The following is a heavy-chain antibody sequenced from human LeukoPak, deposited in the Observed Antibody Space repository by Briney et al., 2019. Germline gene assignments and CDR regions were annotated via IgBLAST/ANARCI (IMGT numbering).Heavy chain of an antibody. CDR2: INPNSGGT. D-gene: IGHD3-10*01. CDR3: ARDYYYGSGSYYNWFDP. CDR1: GYSFTNYW. V-gene: IGHV1-2*02. J-gene: IGHJ5*02. Sequence: GASVKVSCKGSGYSFTNYWIGWVRQMPGKGLEWMGWINPNSGGTNYAQKFQGRVTMTRDTSISTAYMELSRLRSDDTAVYYCARDYYYGSGSYYNWFDPWGQGTLVTVSS.